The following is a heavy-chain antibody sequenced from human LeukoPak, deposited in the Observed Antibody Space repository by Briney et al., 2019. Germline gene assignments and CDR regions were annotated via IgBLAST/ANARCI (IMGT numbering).Heavy chain of an antibody. CDR3: AKYGPQDSGSSHFDY. CDR2: IKKDGSEK. D-gene: IGHD1-26*01. CDR1: GFIFSGSW. J-gene: IGHJ4*02. V-gene: IGHV3-7*03. Sequence: GGSLRLSCTASGFIFSGSWMAWIRQAPGKGLEWVAIIKKDGSEKYYVDSMKGRFTTSRDNSKNTLFLQMNSLRAEDTAIYYCAKYGPQDSGSSHFDYWGQGALVTVSS.